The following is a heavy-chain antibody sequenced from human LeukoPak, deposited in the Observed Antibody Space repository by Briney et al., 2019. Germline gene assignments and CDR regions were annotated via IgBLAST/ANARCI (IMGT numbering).Heavy chain of an antibody. V-gene: IGHV4-59*01. D-gene: IGHD5-12*01. CDR2: MHNSGSS. CDR3: ARSAEWLRNAFDI. CDR1: GASTSHFY. Sequence: SETLSLSRTVSGASTSHFYWIWIRQPPGKGLEWIGYMHNSGSSKHSPSLKSRVTISIDTSKNQFSLQLTSVTAADTAIYYCARSAEWLRNAFDIWAQGTMVSVSS. J-gene: IGHJ3*02.